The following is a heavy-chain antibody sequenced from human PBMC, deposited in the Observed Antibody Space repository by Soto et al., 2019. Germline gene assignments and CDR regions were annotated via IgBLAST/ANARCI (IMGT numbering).Heavy chain of an antibody. V-gene: IGHV3-23*01. CDR3: TTDSYFTLKLVRFDY. Sequence: VSPGGSLRLSCTASGFTFSNYAMSWVRQAPGKGLEWVSTFSSGGGGTYYADSVKGRFTISRDNSKNTLSLQMNSLKTEDTAVYYCTTDSYFTLKLVRFDYRGLGTLVTVSS. CDR1: GFTFSNYA. J-gene: IGHJ4*01. CDR2: FSSGGGGT. D-gene: IGHD3-22*01.